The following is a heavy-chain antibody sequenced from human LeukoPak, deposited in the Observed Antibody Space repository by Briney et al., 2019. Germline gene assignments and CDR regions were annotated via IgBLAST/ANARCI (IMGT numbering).Heavy chain of an antibody. CDR2: INYSGST. CDR3: ARQIDCSGGSCYSYYFDY. V-gene: IGHV4-31*03. Sequence: PSQTLSLTCTVSGGSISSGNYYWSWIRQHPGKGLEWIGYINYSGSTYYNPSLKSRVATSVDTSKNQFSLKLSSVTAADTAVYYCARQIDCSGGSCYSYYFDYWGQGTLVTVSS. CDR1: GGSISSGNYY. J-gene: IGHJ4*02. D-gene: IGHD2-15*01.